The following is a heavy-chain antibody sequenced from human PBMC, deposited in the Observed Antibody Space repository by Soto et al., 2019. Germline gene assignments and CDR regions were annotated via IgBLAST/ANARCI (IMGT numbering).Heavy chain of an antibody. CDR2: ISAYNGNT. CDR1: GYTFTTYG. J-gene: IGHJ5*02. Sequence: ASVKVSCKASGYTFTTYGINWVRQAPGQGLEWMGWISAYNGNTNYAQKLQGRVTMTTDTSTSTAYMEPRSLRSDDTAVYYCARDLIAVRPGWFDPWGQGTLVTVSS. V-gene: IGHV1-18*01. D-gene: IGHD6-6*01. CDR3: ARDLIAVRPGWFDP.